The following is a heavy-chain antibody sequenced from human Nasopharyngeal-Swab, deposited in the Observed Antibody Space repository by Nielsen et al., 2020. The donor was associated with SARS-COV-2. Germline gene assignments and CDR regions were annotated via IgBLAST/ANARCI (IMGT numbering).Heavy chain of an antibody. J-gene: IGHJ4*02. CDR3: AREAATITFHFDY. Sequence: ASVKVSCKASGYTFTSYGISWVRQATGQGLEWMGWMNPNSGNTGYAQKFQGRVTMTRNTSISTAYMELSSLRSEDTAVYYCAREAATITFHFDYWGQGTLVTVSS. CDR1: GYTFTSYG. CDR2: MNPNSGNT. V-gene: IGHV1-8*02. D-gene: IGHD5-24*01.